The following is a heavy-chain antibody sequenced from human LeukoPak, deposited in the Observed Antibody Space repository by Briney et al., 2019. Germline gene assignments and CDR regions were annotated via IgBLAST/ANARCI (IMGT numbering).Heavy chain of an antibody. Sequence: GASVKVSCKASGGTFSSYAISWVRQAPGQGLEWMGRIIPILGIANYAQKFQGRVTITADKSTSTAYMELSSLRSEDTAVYYCARARMITFGGVIGPSFDYWGQGTTVTVSS. V-gene: IGHV1-69*04. CDR1: GGTFSSYA. CDR2: IIPILGIA. D-gene: IGHD3-16*02. J-gene: IGHJ4*03. CDR3: ARARMITFGGVIGPSFDY.